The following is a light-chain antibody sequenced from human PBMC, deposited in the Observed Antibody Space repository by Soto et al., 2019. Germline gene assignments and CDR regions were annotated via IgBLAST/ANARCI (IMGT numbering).Light chain of an antibody. Sequence: TVMKQAPGTLALSAGERATLSCRASQSVASGYLVWYQQKPGQTPTVLIYGASTRAAGIPDRFSGSGSGTDFTLTISRLEPEDFAVYYCQLYESSPTFGQGTKVDIK. J-gene: IGKJ1*01. V-gene: IGKV3-20*01. CDR2: GAS. CDR1: QSVASGY. CDR3: QLYESSPT.